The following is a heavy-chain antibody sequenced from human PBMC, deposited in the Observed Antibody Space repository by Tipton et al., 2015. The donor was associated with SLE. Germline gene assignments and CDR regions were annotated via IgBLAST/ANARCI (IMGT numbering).Heavy chain of an antibody. CDR1: GGSFSGYY. CDR3: ARDPQDWPLYGMDV. D-gene: IGHD3-9*01. J-gene: IGHJ6*02. CDR2: INHSGST. Sequence: TLSLTCAVYGGSFSGYYWSWIRQPPGKGLEWIGEINHSGSTDYNPSLKSRVTMSVDTSKNQFSLKLTSVTAADTAVDYCARDPQDWPLYGMDVWGQGTTVTVSS. V-gene: IGHV4-34*01.